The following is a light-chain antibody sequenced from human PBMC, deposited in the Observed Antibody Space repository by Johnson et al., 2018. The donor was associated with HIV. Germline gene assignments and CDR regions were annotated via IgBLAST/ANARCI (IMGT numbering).Light chain of an antibody. CDR1: SSNIGNNY. J-gene: IGLJ1*01. CDR2: ENN. CDR3: GTWDSSLSAYV. Sequence: QSVLTQPPSVSAAPGQKVTISCSGSSSNIGNNYVSWYQQLPGGAPKLLIYENNMRPSGIPDRFSGSKSGTSATLGITGLQTGDEADYYCGTWDSSLSAYVFGTGTQVTVL. V-gene: IGLV1-51*02.